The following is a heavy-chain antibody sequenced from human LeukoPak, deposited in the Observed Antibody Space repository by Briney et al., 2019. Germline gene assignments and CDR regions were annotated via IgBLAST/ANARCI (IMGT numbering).Heavy chain of an antibody. Sequence: SETLSLTCTVSGGAISSYYWSWIRQPPGKGLEWIGYIYYSVSTNNNPSLKNRVTISVDTSKNQLSLRLSSVTAADTAVYYCARDLDYFDSSGYFFDIWGQGTMVTVSS. CDR3: ARDLDYFDSSGYFFDI. V-gene: IGHV4-59*12. J-gene: IGHJ3*02. CDR1: GGAISSYY. CDR2: IYYSVST. D-gene: IGHD3-22*01.